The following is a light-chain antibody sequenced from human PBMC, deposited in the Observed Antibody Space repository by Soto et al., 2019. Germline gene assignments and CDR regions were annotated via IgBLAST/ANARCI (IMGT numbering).Light chain of an antibody. CDR2: GAS. CDR1: QSVSNNY. J-gene: IGKJ5*01. Sequence: EILLTQSPGPLSLCPGERAPLSCRVSQSVSNNYLAWYQQKPGQAPRLPIYGASNRATGIPDRFSGTGSETDFTLTINRLEPEDFAVYYCQQYENSPITFGQGTRLEIK. V-gene: IGKV3-20*01. CDR3: QQYENSPIT.